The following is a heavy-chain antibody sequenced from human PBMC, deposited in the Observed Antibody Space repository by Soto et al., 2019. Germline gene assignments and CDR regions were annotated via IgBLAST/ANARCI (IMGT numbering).Heavy chain of an antibody. CDR3: AKDSYSNNYYYYYMDV. J-gene: IGHJ6*03. CDR1: GFTFSSYA. V-gene: IGHV3-23*01. D-gene: IGHD4-4*01. Sequence: GGSLRLSCAASGFTFSSYAMSWVRQAPGKGLEWVSAISGSGGSTYYADSVKGRFTISRDNSKNTLYLQMNSLRAEDTAVYYCAKDSYSNNYYYYYMDVWGKGTTVTVSS. CDR2: ISGSGGST.